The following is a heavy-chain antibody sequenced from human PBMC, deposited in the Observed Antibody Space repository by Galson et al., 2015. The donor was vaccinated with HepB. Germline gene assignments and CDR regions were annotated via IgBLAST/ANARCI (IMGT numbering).Heavy chain of an antibody. D-gene: IGHD5-12*01. Sequence: SVKVSCKVSGCTFNNFALHWVRQAPGQGLEWMGGLDPKSDQASYAQKFQGRVTITADESATTSHMELSSLRAEDTAVYYCATVKNSGYEWAMWGQGTLVSVSS. CDR1: GCTFNNFA. CDR3: ATVKNSGYEWAM. CDR2: LDPKSDQA. J-gene: IGHJ3*01. V-gene: IGHV1-69*13.